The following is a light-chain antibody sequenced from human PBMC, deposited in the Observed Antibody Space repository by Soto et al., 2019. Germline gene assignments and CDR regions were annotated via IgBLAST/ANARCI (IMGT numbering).Light chain of an antibody. CDR2: DAS. V-gene: IGKV1-5*01. CDR3: QQYNSYWT. CDR1: QSISSW. J-gene: IGKJ1*01. Sequence: DIQMTQSPSTLSASVGDRVTITCRASQSISSWLAWYQQKPGKAPKLLIYDASSLESGVPSRFSGRGSGTEFTLTISSLQPDDFATYYCQQYNSYWTLGQGTKVEIK.